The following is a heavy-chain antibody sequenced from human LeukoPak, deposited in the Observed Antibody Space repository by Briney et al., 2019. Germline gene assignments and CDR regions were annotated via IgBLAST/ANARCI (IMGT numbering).Heavy chain of an antibody. J-gene: IGHJ4*02. CDR2: INPNSGGT. Sequence: GASVKVSCKASGYTFTGYYMHWVRQAPGQGLEWMGWINPNSGGTNYAQKFQGRVTISLDTSKTQFSLKLSSVTAADTAVYYCARSQNSDYYYVYDYWGQGSLVTVSS. CDR3: ARSQNSDYYYVYDY. CDR1: GYTFTGYY. D-gene: IGHD3-22*01. V-gene: IGHV1-2*02.